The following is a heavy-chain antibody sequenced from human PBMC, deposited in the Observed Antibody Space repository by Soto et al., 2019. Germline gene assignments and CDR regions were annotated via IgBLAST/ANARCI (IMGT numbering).Heavy chain of an antibody. CDR2: IYHSGST. CDR3: ASLYRDIYYYYGMDV. Sequence: QVQLQESGPGLVKPSGTLSLTCAVSGGSISSSNWWSWVRQPPGKGLEWIGEIYHSGSTNYNPSLKSRVTIPVDKSKNQFSLKLSSVTAADTAVYYCASLYRDIYYYYGMDVWGQGTTVTVSS. CDR1: GGSISSSNW. J-gene: IGHJ6*02. V-gene: IGHV4-4*02. D-gene: IGHD5-12*01.